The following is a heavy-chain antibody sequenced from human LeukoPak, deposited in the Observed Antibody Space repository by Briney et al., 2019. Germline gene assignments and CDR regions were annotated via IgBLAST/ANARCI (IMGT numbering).Heavy chain of an antibody. V-gene: IGHV4-39*07. J-gene: IGHJ4*02. CDR1: GGSISSSSYY. D-gene: IGHD6-19*01. Sequence: SETLSLTCTVSGGSISSSSYYWGWLRQPPGKGLEWIGSIYYSGSTYYNPSLKSRVTISVDTSKNQFSLKLSSVTAADTAVYYCARGEGIAVAGNYFDYWGQGTLVTVSS. CDR2: IYYSGST. CDR3: ARGEGIAVAGNYFDY.